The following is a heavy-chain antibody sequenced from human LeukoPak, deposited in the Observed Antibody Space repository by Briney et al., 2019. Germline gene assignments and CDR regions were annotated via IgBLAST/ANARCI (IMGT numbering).Heavy chain of an antibody. CDR3: ARLTPPGLYYYYYYMDV. Sequence: GESLKISCKGSGYSFTSYWIGWVRQMAGKGLEWMGIIYPGDSDTRYSPSFQGQVTISADKSISTAYLQWSSLKASDTAMYYCARLTPPGLYYYYYYMDVWGKGTTVTVSS. J-gene: IGHJ6*03. D-gene: IGHD1-14*01. CDR2: IYPGDSDT. V-gene: IGHV5-51*01. CDR1: GYSFTSYW.